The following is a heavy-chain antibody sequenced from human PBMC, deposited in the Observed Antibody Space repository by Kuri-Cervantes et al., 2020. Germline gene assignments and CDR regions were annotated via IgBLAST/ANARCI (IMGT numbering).Heavy chain of an antibody. D-gene: IGHD3-22*01. V-gene: IGHV3-11*04. CDR1: GFTFSDYY. CDR3: AKDYYPALYYYDSSGYYGALDY. J-gene: IGHJ4*02. CDR2: ISSSGSTI. Sequence: GESLKISCAASGFTFSDYYMSWIRQAPGKGLEWVSYISSSGSTIYYADSVKGRFTISRDNAKNSLYLQMNSLRAEDTAVYYCAKDYYPALYYYDSSGYYGALDYWGQGTLVTVSS.